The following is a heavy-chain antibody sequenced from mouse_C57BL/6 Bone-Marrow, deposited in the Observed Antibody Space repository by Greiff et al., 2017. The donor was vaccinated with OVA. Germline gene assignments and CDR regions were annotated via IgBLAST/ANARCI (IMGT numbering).Heavy chain of an antibody. D-gene: IGHD2-1*01. Sequence: QVQLQQPGAELVSPGTSVKLSCKASGYTFTSYCMHWVKQRPGQGLEWIGVIDPSDSYTNYNQKFKGKATLTVDTSSSTAYMQLSSLTSEDYAVYYCARSYGNYVDYWGQGTTLTVSS. V-gene: IGHV1-59*01. J-gene: IGHJ2*01. CDR1: GYTFTSYC. CDR3: ARSYGNYVDY. CDR2: IDPSDSYT.